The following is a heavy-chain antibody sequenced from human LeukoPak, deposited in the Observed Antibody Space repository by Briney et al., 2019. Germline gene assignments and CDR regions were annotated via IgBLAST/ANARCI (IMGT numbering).Heavy chain of an antibody. CDR1: GFTFSSYG. V-gene: IGHV3-30*18. Sequence: GGSLRLSCAASGFTFSSYGMHWVRQAPGKGLEWVAVISYDGSNKYYADSVKGRFTISRDNSKNTLYLQVNSLRAEDTAVYYCAKGRSSGYYFFDYWGQGTLVTVSS. D-gene: IGHD3-22*01. J-gene: IGHJ4*02. CDR2: ISYDGSNK. CDR3: AKGRSSGYYFFDY.